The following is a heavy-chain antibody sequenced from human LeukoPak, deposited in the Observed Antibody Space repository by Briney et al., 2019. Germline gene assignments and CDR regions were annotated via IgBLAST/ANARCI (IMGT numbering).Heavy chain of an antibody. D-gene: IGHD3-10*01. Sequence: SETLSLTCTVSGGSISSYYWSWIRQPPGKGLEWIGYIYTSGSTNYNPSLKSRVTISVDTSKNQFSLKLSSVTAADTAVYYCARHKYYYGSGIDNYYYYYMDVWGKGTTVTVSS. CDR2: IYTSGST. J-gene: IGHJ6*03. CDR3: ARHKYYYGSGIDNYYYYYMDV. CDR1: GGSISSYY. V-gene: IGHV4-4*09.